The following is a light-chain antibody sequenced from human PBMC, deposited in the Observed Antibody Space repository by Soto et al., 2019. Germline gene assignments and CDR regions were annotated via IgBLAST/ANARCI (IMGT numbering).Light chain of an antibody. Sequence: DIQMTQSPSSLSAYVGDRVTITCQASQDMDNYLNWYQQKPGQAPKLLIYEGSVLETEVPSRFSGSGFGTDFTFTISSLQPEDIATYFCQQYDYVPLTFGGGTKVEIQ. V-gene: IGKV1-33*01. CDR2: EGS. CDR1: QDMDNY. J-gene: IGKJ4*01. CDR3: QQYDYVPLT.